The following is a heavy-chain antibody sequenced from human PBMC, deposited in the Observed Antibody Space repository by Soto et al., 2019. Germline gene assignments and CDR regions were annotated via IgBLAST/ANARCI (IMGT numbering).Heavy chain of an antibody. J-gene: IGHJ5*02. CDR1: GFLFSSTD. Sequence: PGGPLRLSCAASGFLFSSTDMTWVRQAPGKGLEWVSTIDGSGGTTYYADSVKGRFTISRDNSINTVFLQMNSLRADDTALYFCAKNSGWFNTWGQGALVTVSS. CDR3: AKNSGWFNT. D-gene: IGHD3-10*01. V-gene: IGHV3-23*01. CDR2: IDGSGGTT.